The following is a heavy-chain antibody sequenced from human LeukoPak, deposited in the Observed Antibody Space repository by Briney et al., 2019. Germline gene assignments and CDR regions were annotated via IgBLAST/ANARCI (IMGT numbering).Heavy chain of an antibody. D-gene: IGHD3-22*01. CDR1: GGSISSSNW. CDR2: IYHSGST. CDR3: ARVQTQGGDSSGKYYYYYYMDV. J-gene: IGHJ6*03. Sequence: SETLSLTCAVSGGSISSSNWWSWVRQPPGKGLEWIGEIYHSGSTNYNPSLKSRVTISVDKSKNQFSLKLSSVTAADTAVYYCARVQTQGGDSSGKYYYYYYMDVWGKGTTVTVSS. V-gene: IGHV4-4*02.